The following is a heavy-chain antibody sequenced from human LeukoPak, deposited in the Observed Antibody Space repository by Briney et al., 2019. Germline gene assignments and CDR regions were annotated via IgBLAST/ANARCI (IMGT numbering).Heavy chain of an antibody. J-gene: IGHJ5*02. Sequence: GASVKVSCKASGFTFTSSAMQWVRQARGQRLEWIGWIVVGSGNTNYAQKFQERVTITRDMSTSTAYMELSSLRSEDTAVYYCAREGIAAAGTYNWFDPWGQGTLVTVSS. CDR2: IVVGSGNT. V-gene: IGHV1-58*02. D-gene: IGHD6-13*01. CDR3: AREGIAAAGTYNWFDP. CDR1: GFTFTSSA.